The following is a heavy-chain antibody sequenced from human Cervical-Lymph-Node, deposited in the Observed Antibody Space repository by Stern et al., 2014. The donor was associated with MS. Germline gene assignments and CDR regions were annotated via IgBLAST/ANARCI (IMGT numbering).Heavy chain of an antibody. CDR3: ARGLMITFGGNTVHGYHGLDV. D-gene: IGHD3-16*01. CDR2: MNPNNGKT. V-gene: IGHV1-8*01. CDR1: GYTFTSYD. J-gene: IGHJ6*02. Sequence: QVQLGQSGAEVKKPGASVKVSCQTSGYTFTSYDVSWVRQATGQGLEWMGWMNPNNGKTAYAPKFQGRVSMTRNTSINTAYMELSNLTSEDTAVYYCARGLMITFGGNTVHGYHGLDVWGQGTTVTVSS.